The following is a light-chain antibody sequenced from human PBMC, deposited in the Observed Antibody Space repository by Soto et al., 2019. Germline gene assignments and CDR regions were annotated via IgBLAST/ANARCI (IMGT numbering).Light chain of an antibody. V-gene: IGKV3-20*01. CDR3: QQYGSSPRT. CDR2: GAS. Sequence: NILKHSAGPLTINTRERATLSCRASQSVSSSYLAWYQQKPGQAPRLLIYGASSRATGIPDRFSGSGSGTDFTLTISRLEPEDFAVYYCQQYGSSPRTFGQGTKVDIK. J-gene: IGKJ1*01. CDR1: QSVSSSY.